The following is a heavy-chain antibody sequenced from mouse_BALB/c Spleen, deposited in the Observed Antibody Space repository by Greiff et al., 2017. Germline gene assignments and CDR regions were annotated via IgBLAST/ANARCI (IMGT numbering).Heavy chain of an antibody. V-gene: IGHV5-6*02. CDR1: GFTFSSYG. J-gene: IGHJ1*01. Sequence: EVMLVESGGDLVKPGGSLKLSCAASGFTFSSYGMSWVRQTPDKRLEWVATISSGGSYTYYPDSVKGRFTISRDNAKNTLYLQMSSLKSEDTAMYYCARHDESSYWYFDVWGAGTTVTVSS. CDR3: ARHDESSYWYFDV. CDR2: ISSGGSYT.